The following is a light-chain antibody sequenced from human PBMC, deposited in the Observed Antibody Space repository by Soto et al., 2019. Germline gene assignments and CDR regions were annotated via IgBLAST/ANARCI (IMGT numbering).Light chain of an antibody. CDR1: SSDVGGYNY. J-gene: IGLJ3*02. V-gene: IGLV2-14*01. CDR3: GSYGSSSIWV. Sequence: QSALTQPASGSGSPGQSITISCTGTSSDVGGYNYVSWYQQYPGKAPKLMIYEVSNRPSGVSNRFSGSKSGNTASLTISGLQAEDAADYYCGSYGSSSIWVFGGGTKLTVL. CDR2: EVS.